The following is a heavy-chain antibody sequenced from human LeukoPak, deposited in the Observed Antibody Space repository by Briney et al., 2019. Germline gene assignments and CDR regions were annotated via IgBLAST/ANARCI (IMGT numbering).Heavy chain of an antibody. Sequence: SETLSLTCTVSGGSISSSSYYWGWIRQPPGKGLEWIGSIYYSGSTYYNPSLKSRVTISVDTSKNQFSLKLSSVTAADTAVYYCARTEATTQNQDIVVVPAAPYAFDIWGQGTMVTVSS. CDR1: GGSISSSSYY. CDR3: ARTEATTQNQDIVVVPAAPYAFDI. D-gene: IGHD2-2*01. J-gene: IGHJ3*02. CDR2: IYYSGST. V-gene: IGHV4-39*01.